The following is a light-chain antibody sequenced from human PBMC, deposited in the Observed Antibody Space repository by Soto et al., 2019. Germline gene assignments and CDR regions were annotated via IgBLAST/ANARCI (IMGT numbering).Light chain of an antibody. CDR1: GSGVGAYNY. Sequence: QSVLTQPASVSGSPGQSITISCSGTGSGVGAYNYVSWYQQHPAKAPKLMIYDVSNRPSGVSDRFSGSKSGNTASLTISGLQAEDEADYYCYSYTSSSTYVFGSGTKLTVL. J-gene: IGLJ1*01. CDR2: DVS. CDR3: YSYTSSSTYV. V-gene: IGLV2-14*01.